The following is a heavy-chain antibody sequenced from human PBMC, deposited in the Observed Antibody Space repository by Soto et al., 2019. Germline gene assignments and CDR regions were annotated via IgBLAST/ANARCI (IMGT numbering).Heavy chain of an antibody. V-gene: IGHV3-21*01. D-gene: IGHD2-21*02. J-gene: IGHJ5*02. CDR1: GFTFSSYS. CDR3: ARDREVVTALNWFDP. CDR2: ISSSSSYI. Sequence: GGSLRLSCAASGFTFSSYSMNWVRQAPGKGLEWVSSISSSSSYIYYADSVKGRFTISRDSAKNSLYLQMNSLRAEDTAVYYCARDREVVTALNWFDPWGQGTRGTVS.